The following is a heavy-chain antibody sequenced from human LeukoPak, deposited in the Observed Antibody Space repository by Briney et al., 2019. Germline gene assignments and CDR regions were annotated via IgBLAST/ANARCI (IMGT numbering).Heavy chain of an antibody. CDR1: GGSFSGYY. CDR2: INHSGST. D-gene: IGHD3-10*01. Sequence: ASETLSLTCAVYGGSFSGYYWSWIRQPPGKGLEWIGEINHSGSTNYNPSLKSRVTISVDTSKNQFSLKLSSVTAADTAVYYCARVVPYGSGSKFDYWGQGTLVTVSS. CDR3: ARVVPYGSGSKFDY. V-gene: IGHV4-34*01. J-gene: IGHJ4*02.